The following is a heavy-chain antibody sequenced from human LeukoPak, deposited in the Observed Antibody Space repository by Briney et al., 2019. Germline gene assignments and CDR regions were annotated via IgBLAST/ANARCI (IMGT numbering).Heavy chain of an antibody. V-gene: IGHV3-66*01. J-gene: IGHJ4*02. CDR2: IYYGGST. D-gene: IGHD2-21*02. CDR1: GFTVSSNS. Sequence: PGGSLRLSCAASGFTVSSNSMSWVRQTPGKGLEWVSVIYYGGSTFYADSVQGRVSISRDNSKNILYLQINNLRSEDSAVYYCARMAKDCGGDCFSDYWGQGTLVTVSS. CDR3: ARMAKDCGGDCFSDY.